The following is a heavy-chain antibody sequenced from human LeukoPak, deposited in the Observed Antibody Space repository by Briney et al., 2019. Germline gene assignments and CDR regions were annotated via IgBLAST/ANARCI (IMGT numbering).Heavy chain of an antibody. CDR1: GGSINSYW. CDR2: IYTTGMT. D-gene: IGHD3-16*02. V-gene: IGHV4-4*07. J-gene: IGHJ4*02. CDR3: ARAGYTISSYRFDY. Sequence: PSETLSLTCSVSGGSINSYWWSWIRQPAGKGLEFIGRIYTTGMTNYNPSLKSRVSMSVDTSKNKFSLELRSVTATDTAVYFCARAGYTISSYRFDYWGQGALVTVSS.